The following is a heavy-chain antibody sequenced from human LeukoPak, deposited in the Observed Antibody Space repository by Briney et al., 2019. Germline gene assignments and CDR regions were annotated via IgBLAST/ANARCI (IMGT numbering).Heavy chain of an antibody. V-gene: IGHV5-51*01. J-gene: IGHJ4*02. Sequence: GESLKISCKGSGYIFTNYWIAWVRQMPGKGLEWMGIIYPGDSDTKYSPSFQGQVTISADKSINTAFLQWSSLKARDTAMYYCARQDWAHRYYFDYWGQGTLVTVSS. D-gene: IGHD3/OR15-3a*01. CDR2: IYPGDSDT. CDR1: GYIFTNYW. CDR3: ARQDWAHRYYFDY.